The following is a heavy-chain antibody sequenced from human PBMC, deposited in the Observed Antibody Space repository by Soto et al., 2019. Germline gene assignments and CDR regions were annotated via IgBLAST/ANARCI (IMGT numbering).Heavy chain of an antibody. Sequence: SETLSLTCAVYGGSFSGYYWSWIRQPPGKGLEWIGEINHSGSTNYNPSLKSRVTISVDTSKNQFSLKLSSVTAADTAVYYCARAIYGSGSYYNPVFDYWGQGTLVTVSS. CDR3: ARAIYGSGSYYNPVFDY. CDR1: GGSFSGYY. V-gene: IGHV4-34*01. D-gene: IGHD3-10*01. J-gene: IGHJ4*02. CDR2: INHSGST.